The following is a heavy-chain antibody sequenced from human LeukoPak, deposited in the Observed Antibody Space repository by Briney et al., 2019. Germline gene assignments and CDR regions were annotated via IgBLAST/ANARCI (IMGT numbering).Heavy chain of an antibody. CDR3: ARGLNSYGSYYYMDV. D-gene: IGHD5-18*01. V-gene: IGHV1-18*01. CDR1: GYTFTSYG. CDR2: ISAYNGNT. Sequence: ASVKVSCKASGYTFTSYGISWVRQAPGQGLEWMGWISAYNGNTNYAQKLQGRVTMTTDTSTSTAYMELRSLRSDDTAVYYCARGLNSYGSYYYMDVWGKGTAVTVSS. J-gene: IGHJ6*03.